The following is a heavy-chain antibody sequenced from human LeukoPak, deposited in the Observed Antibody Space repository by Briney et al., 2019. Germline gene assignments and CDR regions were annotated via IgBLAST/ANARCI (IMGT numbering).Heavy chain of an antibody. CDR3: AHFKLGLDYSFDF. Sequence: SGPMLVKPTQTLTLTCNFSGFSLDTTGVGVAWIRQPPGKALERLGIIYWDDDKRYSPSLKSRLAITKDASKNQVVLIMTNMDPVDTATYFCAHFKLGLDYSFDFWGQGALVTVSS. J-gene: IGHJ4*02. CDR1: GFSLDTTGVG. CDR2: IYWDDDK. D-gene: IGHD1-7*01. V-gene: IGHV2-5*02.